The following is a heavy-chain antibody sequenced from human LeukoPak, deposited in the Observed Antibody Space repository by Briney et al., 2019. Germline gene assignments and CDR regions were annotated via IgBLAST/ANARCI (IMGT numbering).Heavy chain of an antibody. CDR3: ARVLSSGYYCPWVDYYYYMDV. CDR2: MNPNSGNT. Sequence: ASVKVSCKASGYTFTSYDINWVRQATGQGLEWMGWMNPNSGNTGYAQKFQGRVTITRNTSISTAYMELSSLRSEDTAVYYCARVLSSGYYCPWVDYYYYMDVWGKGTTVTVSS. V-gene: IGHV1-8*03. J-gene: IGHJ6*03. D-gene: IGHD3-22*01. CDR1: GYTFTSYD.